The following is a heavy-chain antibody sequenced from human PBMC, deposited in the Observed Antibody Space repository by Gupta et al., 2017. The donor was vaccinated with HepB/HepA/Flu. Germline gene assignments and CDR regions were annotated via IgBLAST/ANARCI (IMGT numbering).Heavy chain of an antibody. V-gene: IGHV4-59*08. Sequence: QVQLQESGPGLVKPSETLSLTCTVSGGSISSYYWSWIRQPPGKGLEWIGYFYYSGSTNYNPSLKRRVTISVETSKNQFSLKLSSVTAADTAVYYCARHGSDSGPYYYYGMDVWGQGTTVTVSS. J-gene: IGHJ6*02. CDR2: FYYSGST. D-gene: IGHD6-19*01. CDR1: GGSISSYY. CDR3: ARHGSDSGPYYYYGMDV.